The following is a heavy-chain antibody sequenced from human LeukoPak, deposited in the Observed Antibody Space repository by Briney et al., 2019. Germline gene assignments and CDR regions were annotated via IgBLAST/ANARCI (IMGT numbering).Heavy chain of an antibody. CDR2: IKEDGSEK. V-gene: IGHV3-7*01. CDR1: GFTFSTFW. D-gene: IGHD1-26*01. CDR3: ARDLPVWGAFDI. J-gene: IGHJ3*02. Sequence: GGSLRLSCAASGFTFSTFWMSWVRQTPGKGLEWVANIKEDGSEKNFVDSVKDRFTISRDNAKNSLFLQMNSLRAEDTAVYYCARDLPVWGAFDIWGQGTMVTVSS.